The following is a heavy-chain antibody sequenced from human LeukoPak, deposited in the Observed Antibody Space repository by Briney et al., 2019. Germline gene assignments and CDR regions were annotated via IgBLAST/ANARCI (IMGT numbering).Heavy chain of an antibody. CDR3: ARERVNYDFWSGVPDFDP. V-gene: IGHV4-4*07. CDR2: IHTSGST. Sequence: KPSETLSLTCTVSGGSISSYYWSWIRLPAGKGLEWIGRIHTSGSTNYNPSLKRGVTMSVATSKNQFSLKLSSVTATDTAVYYCARERVNYDFWSGVPDFDPWGQGTLVTVSS. CDR1: GGSISSYY. D-gene: IGHD3-3*01. J-gene: IGHJ5*02.